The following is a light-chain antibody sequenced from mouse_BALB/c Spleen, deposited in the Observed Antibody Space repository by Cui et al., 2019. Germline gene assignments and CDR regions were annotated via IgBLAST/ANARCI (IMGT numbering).Light chain of an antibody. J-gene: IGKJ4*01. V-gene: IGKV10-95*01. CDR2: CTS. CDR3: QQYSKFPFT. Sequence: DIQMTQTTSSLSASLGDRVSISCRVSEDISTYLNWYQQKPDRTVKLLIYCTSGLASGVPARFSGSGSGADYSLTISSLEPEDMATYYCQQYSKFPFTFGAGTKLEIK. CDR1: EDISTY.